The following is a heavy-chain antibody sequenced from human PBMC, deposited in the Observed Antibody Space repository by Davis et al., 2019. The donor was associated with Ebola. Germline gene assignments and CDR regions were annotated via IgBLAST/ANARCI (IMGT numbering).Heavy chain of an antibody. CDR3: ARQSSGDYFDY. Sequence: KVSCKGSGYSFTTYWIGWVRQMPGKGLEWMGILDPGDSDTRYSPSFQGQVTISADKSINTAYLQWSSLKASDTAIYYCARQSSGDYFDYWGQGTLVTVSS. V-gene: IGHV5-51*01. CDR1: GYSFTTYW. D-gene: IGHD4-17*01. CDR2: LDPGDSDT. J-gene: IGHJ4*02.